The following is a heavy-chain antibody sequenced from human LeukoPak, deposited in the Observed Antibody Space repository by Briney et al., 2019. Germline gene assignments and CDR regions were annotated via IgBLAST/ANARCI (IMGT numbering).Heavy chain of an antibody. CDR3: AAASYDSSGYHAFDI. Sequence: ASVKVSCKASGYTFTSYDINWVRQATGQGLEWMGWMNPNSGNTGYAQKFQERVTITRDMSTSTAYMELSSLRSEDTAVYYCAAASYDSSGYHAFDIWGQGTMVTVSS. CDR1: GYTFTSYD. CDR2: MNPNSGNT. D-gene: IGHD3-22*01. J-gene: IGHJ3*02. V-gene: IGHV1-8*01.